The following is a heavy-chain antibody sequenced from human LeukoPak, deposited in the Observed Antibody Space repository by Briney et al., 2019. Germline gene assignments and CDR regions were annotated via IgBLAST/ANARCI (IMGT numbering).Heavy chain of an antibody. V-gene: IGHV3-21*01. D-gene: IGHD6-13*01. Sequence: GGSLRLSCAASGFTFSSYSMNWVRQAPGKGLEWVSSISRSSSNIYYADSLKGRFTISSDNAKNSLYLQMNSLRAEDTAVYYCARDYGAAAGLIDYWGQGTLVTVSS. CDR1: GFTFSSYS. J-gene: IGHJ4*02. CDR2: ISRSSSNI. CDR3: ARDYGAAAGLIDY.